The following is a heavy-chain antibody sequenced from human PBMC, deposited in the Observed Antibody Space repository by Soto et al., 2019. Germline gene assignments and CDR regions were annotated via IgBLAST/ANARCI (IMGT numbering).Heavy chain of an antibody. J-gene: IGHJ4*02. D-gene: IGHD2-15*01. CDR3: AKAHLGYCSGDNCYFDF. Sequence: GGSLRLSCAAPGFTFSRYAMSWVRQAPGKGLEWVSGITGSGDTTNYADSVKGPFTISRDNSKNTLYLQLNTLRAEDTAIYYCAKAHLGYCSGDNCYFDFWGQGNLVTVSS. V-gene: IGHV3-23*01. CDR2: ITGSGDTT. CDR1: GFTFSRYA.